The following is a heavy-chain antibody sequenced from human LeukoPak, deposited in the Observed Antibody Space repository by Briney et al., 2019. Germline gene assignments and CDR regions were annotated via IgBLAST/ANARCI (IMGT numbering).Heavy chain of an antibody. D-gene: IGHD2-8*01. Sequence: GGSLRLSCAASGFTFSSYWMSWVRQAPGKGLEWVANIKQDGSEKYYVDSVKGRFTISRDNAKNSLYLLMNSLRAEDTAVYYCAREMGYYYYGMDVWGQGTTVTVSS. CDR1: GFTFSSYW. CDR2: IKQDGSEK. V-gene: IGHV3-7*01. J-gene: IGHJ6*02. CDR3: AREMGYYYYGMDV.